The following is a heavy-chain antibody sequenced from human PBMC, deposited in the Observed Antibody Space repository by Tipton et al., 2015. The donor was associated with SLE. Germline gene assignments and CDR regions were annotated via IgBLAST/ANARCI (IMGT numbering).Heavy chain of an antibody. J-gene: IGHJ4*02. CDR3: AREAGRVVWTGLTHFDY. V-gene: IGHV4-61*09. CDR2: IYTSGST. D-gene: IGHD3/OR15-3a*01. Sequence: TLSLTCSVSGGSINSGNYYWNWIRQSAGEGLEWIGHIYTSGSTNYNPSLKSRVTISDDTSKNQVSLKLSSVTAADTAVYYCAREAGRVVWTGLTHFDYWGQGILVTVSS. CDR1: GGSINSGNYY.